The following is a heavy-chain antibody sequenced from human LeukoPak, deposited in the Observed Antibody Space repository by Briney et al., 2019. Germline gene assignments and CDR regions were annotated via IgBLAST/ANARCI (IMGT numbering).Heavy chain of an antibody. CDR3: ARDNWIEAHYFDY. V-gene: IGHV3-21*01. CDR2: ISTSSNYI. Sequence: PGGSLRLSCVASGFTFSTYSMNSVRQAPGKGLEWVSFISTSSNYIYYADSVKGRLTISRDNAKNSLYLQMNSLRAEDTAVYYCARDNWIEAHYFDYWGQGTLVTVSS. CDR1: GFTFSTYS. D-gene: IGHD1-20*01. J-gene: IGHJ4*02.